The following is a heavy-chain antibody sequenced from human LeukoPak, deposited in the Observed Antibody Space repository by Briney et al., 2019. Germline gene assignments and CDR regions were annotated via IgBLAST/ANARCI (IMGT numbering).Heavy chain of an antibody. CDR1: GYMFTHYG. V-gene: IGHV1-18*01. J-gene: IGHJ4*02. Sequence: ASVKVSCKASGYMFTHYGVSWVRQAPGQGLEWMGWINSAEGGTLYAENLQGRVTLTTDTSTSTLYMELRTLRSDDTAVYYCARSSSGWSIDFWGQGTLVTVSS. CDR2: INSAEGGT. CDR3: ARSSSGWSIDF. D-gene: IGHD6-19*01.